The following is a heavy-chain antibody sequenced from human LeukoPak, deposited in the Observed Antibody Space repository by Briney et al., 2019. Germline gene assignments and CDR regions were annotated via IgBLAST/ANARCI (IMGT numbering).Heavy chain of an antibody. V-gene: IGHV1-18*01. D-gene: IGHD6-19*01. CDR1: GYTFTHHG. J-gene: IGHJ2*01. Sequence: ASVKVSCKASGYTFTHHGISWVRQAPGPGLEWMGWISGYNGDKIYAQKLQGRVTMTTDRSTTTAYVELRSLTSDDTAVYYSARHQSNTSGRYQYLDHWGRGTLVTVSS. CDR3: ARHQSNTSGRYQYLDH. CDR2: ISGYNGDK.